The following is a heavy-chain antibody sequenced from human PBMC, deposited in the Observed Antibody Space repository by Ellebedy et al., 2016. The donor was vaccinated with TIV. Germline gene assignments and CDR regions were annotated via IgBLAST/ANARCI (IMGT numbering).Heavy chain of an antibody. CDR3: ATYDGRGANFYY. D-gene: IGHD5-12*01. J-gene: IGHJ4*02. Sequence: SETLSLTCTVSGGSISSSSYYWGWIRQSPGKGLEWIGSIYYSGSTYYNPSLKSRITISVDTSKNQFSLKLSSVTAAETAMYYCATYDGRGANFYYWGQGILVTVSS. CDR2: IYYSGST. CDR1: GGSISSSSYY. V-gene: IGHV4-39*07.